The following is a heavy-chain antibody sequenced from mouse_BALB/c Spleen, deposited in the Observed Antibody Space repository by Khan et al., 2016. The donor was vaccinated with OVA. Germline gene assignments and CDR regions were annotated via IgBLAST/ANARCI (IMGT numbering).Heavy chain of an antibody. J-gene: IGHJ4*01. CDR1: GFTFSSFG. Sequence: EVELVESGGGLVQPGGSRKLSCAASGFTFSSFGMHWVRQAPEKGLEWVAYISSGSATIYYADTVKGRFTISRDNPKNTLFRQMTSLRSEDTAMYYCARREAMDYWGQGTSGTVSS. CDR3: ARREAMDY. CDR2: ISSGSATI. V-gene: IGHV5-17*02.